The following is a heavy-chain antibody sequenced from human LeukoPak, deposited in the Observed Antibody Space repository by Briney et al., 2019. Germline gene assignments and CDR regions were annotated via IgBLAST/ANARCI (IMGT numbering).Heavy chain of an antibody. J-gene: IGHJ6*04. Sequence: GGSLRLSCAASGFTFSSYEMNWVRQAPGEGLEWVSYISSSGSTIYYADSVKGRFTISRDDAKNSLYLQMNSLRAEDTAVYYCAELGITMIGGVWGKGTTVTISS. CDR2: ISSSGSTI. D-gene: IGHD3-10*02. CDR1: GFTFSSYE. CDR3: AELGITMIGGV. V-gene: IGHV3-48*03.